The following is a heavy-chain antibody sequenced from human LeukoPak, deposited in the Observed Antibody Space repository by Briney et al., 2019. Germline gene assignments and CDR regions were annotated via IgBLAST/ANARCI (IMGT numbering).Heavy chain of an antibody. J-gene: IGHJ5*02. D-gene: IGHD6-19*01. Sequence: GESLKISCEGSGYNFSNCLIGWVRQMPGKGLEWMGIIYPGDSDTRYGPSFQGQVTISADKSISTAYLQWSSLKASDTAMYYCAKLYSSGWKGWFDPWGQGTLVTVSS. CDR3: AKLYSSGWKGWFDP. CDR1: GYNFSNCL. CDR2: IYPGDSDT. V-gene: IGHV5-51*01.